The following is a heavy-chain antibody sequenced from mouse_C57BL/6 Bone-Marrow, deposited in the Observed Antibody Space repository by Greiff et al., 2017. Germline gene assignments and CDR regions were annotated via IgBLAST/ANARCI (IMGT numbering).Heavy chain of an antibody. Sequence: VQLQQPGAELVMPGASVKLSCKASGYTFTSYWMHWVKQRPGQGLEWIGEIDPSDCYTNYNQKFKGKSTLTVDKSSSTAYMQLSSLTSEDSAVYYCARYGFDYYGSSYDYWGQGTTLTVSS. V-gene: IGHV1-69*01. CDR2: IDPSDCYT. D-gene: IGHD1-1*01. CDR1: GYTFTSYW. J-gene: IGHJ2*01. CDR3: ARYGFDYYGSSYDY.